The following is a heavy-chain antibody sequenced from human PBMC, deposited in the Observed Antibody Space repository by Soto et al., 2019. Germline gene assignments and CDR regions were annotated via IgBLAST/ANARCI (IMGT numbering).Heavy chain of an antibody. CDR1: GFTFSSYG. V-gene: IGHV3-33*01. D-gene: IGHD2-15*01. Sequence: GGSLRLSCAASGFTFSSYGMHWVRQAPGKGLEWVAVIWYDGSNKYYADSVKGRFTISRDNSKNTLYLQMNSLRAEDTAVYYCARDHSRVVAASVNWFDPWGQGTLVTVSS. J-gene: IGHJ5*02. CDR3: ARDHSRVVAASVNWFDP. CDR2: IWYDGSNK.